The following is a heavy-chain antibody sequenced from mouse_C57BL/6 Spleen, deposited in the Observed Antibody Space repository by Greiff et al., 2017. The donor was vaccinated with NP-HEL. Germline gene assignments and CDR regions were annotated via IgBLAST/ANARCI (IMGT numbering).Heavy chain of an antibody. Sequence: EVQLVESGGGLVQPGGSLSLSCAASGFTFTDYYMSWVRQPPGKALEWLGFIRNKANGYTTEYSASVKGRFTISRDNSQSILYLQMNALRAEDSATYYCATGGKPLYYFGYWGQGTTLTVSS. CDR1: GFTFTDYY. V-gene: IGHV7-3*01. J-gene: IGHJ2*01. CDR2: IRNKANGYTT. CDR3: ATGGKPLYYFGY.